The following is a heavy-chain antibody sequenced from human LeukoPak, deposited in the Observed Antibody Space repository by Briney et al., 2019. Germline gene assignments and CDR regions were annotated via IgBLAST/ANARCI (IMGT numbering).Heavy chain of an antibody. V-gene: IGHV3-30-3*01. CDR1: GFTFSSYA. Sequence: GGSLRLSCAASGFTFSSYAMHWVRQAPGKGLEWVAVISYDGSNKYYADSVKGRFTISRDNSKNTLYLQMNSLRAVDTAVYYCARPLYSSGLHNWFDPWGQGTLVTVSS. D-gene: IGHD6-19*01. CDR2: ISYDGSNK. J-gene: IGHJ5*02. CDR3: ARPLYSSGLHNWFDP.